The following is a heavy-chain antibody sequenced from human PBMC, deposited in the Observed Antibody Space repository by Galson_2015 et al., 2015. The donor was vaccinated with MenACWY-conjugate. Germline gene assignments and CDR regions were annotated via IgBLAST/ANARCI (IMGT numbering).Heavy chain of an antibody. Sequence: SLRLSCAASGLTFGTYEMNWVRQAPGKVLKWISYISSSSRTIQDADSVKGRFTISRYNAKNSLYLQMHRLRAEDTAVYYCVKDRSNRYNWNYALDIWGQGTTVTVS. V-gene: IGHV3-48*03. D-gene: IGHD1-7*01. CDR2: ISSSSRTI. J-gene: IGHJ3*02. CDR3: VKDRSNRYNWNYALDI. CDR1: GLTFGTYE.